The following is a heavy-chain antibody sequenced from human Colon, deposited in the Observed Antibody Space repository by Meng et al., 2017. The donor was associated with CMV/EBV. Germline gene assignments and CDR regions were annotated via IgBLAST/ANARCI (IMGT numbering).Heavy chain of an antibody. V-gene: IGHV4-30-2*06. CDR1: GASSSDGSYS. J-gene: IGHJ4*02. D-gene: IGHD5-24*01. CDR2: VRQSESP. Sequence: SGASSSDGSYSCAWIRQSPGKGLEWIGYVRQSESPYYSPSLKSRVTMSLDKSKNQFSLHLSSVTAADTAVYFCTRDHGDVFNDYYFQNWGQGILVTVSS. CDR3: TRDHGDVFNDYYFQN.